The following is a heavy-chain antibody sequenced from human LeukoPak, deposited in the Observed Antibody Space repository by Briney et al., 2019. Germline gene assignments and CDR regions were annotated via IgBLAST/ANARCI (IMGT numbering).Heavy chain of an antibody. CDR1: GFTFSNYW. CDR3: ARGWVAATGTIY. D-gene: IGHD6-13*01. J-gene: IGHJ4*02. CDR2: INGDGSTT. V-gene: IGHV3-74*01. Sequence: PGGSLRLSCAASGFTFSNYWMHWVRQDPGKGLVWVSRINGDGSTTNYADSVKGRFTISRDNAKNTLYLQMNSLRAEDTAVYYCARGWVAATGTIYWGQGTLVTVSS.